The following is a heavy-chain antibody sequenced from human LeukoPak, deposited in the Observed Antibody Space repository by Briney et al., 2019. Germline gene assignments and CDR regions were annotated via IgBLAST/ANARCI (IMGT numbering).Heavy chain of an antibody. CDR2: IRSKTFGGTT. CDR1: GFTFGTYA. Sequence: SLRLSCTSSGFTFGTYAVSWFRQALGKGLEWVAFIRSKTFGGTTEYAASVKGRFTISRDDSKSIAYLQMNSLKTEDTAVYYCTRYSGRTDYWGQGTLVSVSS. V-gene: IGHV3-49*03. D-gene: IGHD5-18*01. J-gene: IGHJ4*02. CDR3: TRYSGRTDY.